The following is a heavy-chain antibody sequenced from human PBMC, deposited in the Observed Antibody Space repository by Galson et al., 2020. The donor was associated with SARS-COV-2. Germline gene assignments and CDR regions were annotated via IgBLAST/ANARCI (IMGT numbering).Heavy chain of an antibody. CDR1: GFTISSNY. D-gene: IGHD4-17*01. CDR3: AREGGDSRFYFDY. CDR2: IYSGGFT. J-gene: IGHJ4*02. Sequence: TGGSLRLSCAASGFTISSNYMSWVRQAPGKGLEWVSVIYSGGFTYYADSVKGRFTISRDNSKNMLYLQMNSLRAEDTAVYYCAREGGDSRFYFDYWGQGTLVTFSS. V-gene: IGHV3-66*01.